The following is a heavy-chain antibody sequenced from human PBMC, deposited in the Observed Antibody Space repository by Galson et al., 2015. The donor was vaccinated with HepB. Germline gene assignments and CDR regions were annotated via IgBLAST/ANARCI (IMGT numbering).Heavy chain of an antibody. CDR2: IYYSGST. CDR1: GGSISSGGYY. J-gene: IGHJ4*02. Sequence: LTCTVSGGSISSGGYYWSWIRQHPGKGLEWIGCIYYSGSTYYNPSLKSRVTISVDTSKNQFSLKLSSVTAADTAVYYCASVPAATGEYYFDYWGQGTLVTVSS. D-gene: IGHD2-2*01. V-gene: IGHV4-31*03. CDR3: ASVPAATGEYYFDY.